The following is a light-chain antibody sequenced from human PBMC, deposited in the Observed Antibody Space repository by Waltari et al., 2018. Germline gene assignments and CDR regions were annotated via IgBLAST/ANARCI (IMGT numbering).Light chain of an antibody. CDR1: RSNIGTSFD. V-gene: IGLV1-40*01. CDR2: GDT. Sequence: QSVLTQPPSVSGAPGQGVTIPCTGSRSNIGTSFDVYWYQQCPGTAPKLLIYGDTIRPSGVPDRFSGSKSGSSASLALSGLQAEDEAHYYCQSYDTSLSTYVFGGGTKLTVL. CDR3: QSYDTSLSTYV. J-gene: IGLJ2*01.